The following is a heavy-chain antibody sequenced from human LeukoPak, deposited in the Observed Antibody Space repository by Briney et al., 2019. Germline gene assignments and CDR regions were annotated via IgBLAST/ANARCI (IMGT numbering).Heavy chain of an antibody. Sequence: GGSLRLSCAASGFTVSNNYMNWVRQAPGKGLEWVSIIYSGGGTYYADSVKGRFTISRDASENTVYLQMNSLRAEDTPVYYCARLAVGGTWEYFDLWGQGTLVTVSS. V-gene: IGHV3-53*01. CDR3: ARLAVGGTWEYFDL. CDR1: GFTVSNNY. D-gene: IGHD6-19*01. J-gene: IGHJ4*02. CDR2: IYSGGGT.